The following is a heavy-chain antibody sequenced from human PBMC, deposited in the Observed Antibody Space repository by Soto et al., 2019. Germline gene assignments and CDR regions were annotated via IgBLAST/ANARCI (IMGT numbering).Heavy chain of an antibody. CDR3: ARDATYSSSWFDWFDP. D-gene: IGHD6-13*01. CDR1: GYTFTGYY. V-gene: IGHV1-2*02. Sequence: ASVKVSCKASGYTFTGYYMHCVRQAPGQGLEWMGWINPNSGGTNYAQKFQGRVTMTRDTSISTAYMELSRLRSDDTAVYYCARDATYSSSWFDWFDPWGQGTLVTVSS. CDR2: INPNSGGT. J-gene: IGHJ5*02.